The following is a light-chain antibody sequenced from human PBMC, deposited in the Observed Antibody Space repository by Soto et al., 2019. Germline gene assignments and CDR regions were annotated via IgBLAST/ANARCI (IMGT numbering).Light chain of an antibody. V-gene: IGLV6-57*01. Sequence: NFMLTQPHSVSESPGKTVTISCTRSSGSIASNYVQWYQQRPGSSPPTVIYENNQRPSGVPDRFSGSIDSSSNSASLTISGLKTEDEADYYCQSYDGTNWVFGGGTKPPS. CDR3: QSYDGTNWV. CDR2: ENN. J-gene: IGLJ3*02. CDR1: SGSIASNY.